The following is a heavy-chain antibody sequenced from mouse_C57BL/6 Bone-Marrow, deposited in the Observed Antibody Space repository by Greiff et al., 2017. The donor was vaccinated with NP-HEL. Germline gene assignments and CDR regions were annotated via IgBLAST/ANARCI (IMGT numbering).Heavy chain of an antibody. D-gene: IGHD1-1*01. CDR3: ARKGLPYYYGSSAWFAY. CDR2: IHPNSGST. CDR1: GYTFTSYW. J-gene: IGHJ3*01. V-gene: IGHV1-64*01. Sequence: VQLQQSGAELVKPGASVKLSCKASGYTFTSYWMHWVKQRPGQGLEWIGMIHPNSGSTNYNEKFKSKATLTVDKSSSTAYMQLSSLTSEDSAVYYCARKGLPYYYGSSAWFAYWGQGTLVTVSA.